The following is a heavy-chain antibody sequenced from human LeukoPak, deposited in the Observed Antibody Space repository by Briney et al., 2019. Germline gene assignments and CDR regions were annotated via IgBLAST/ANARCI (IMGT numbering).Heavy chain of an antibody. CDR3: TKDPSREWELLLGFGP. D-gene: IGHD1-26*01. CDR1: GFTFSNYW. CDR2: IRYDGSNK. J-gene: IGHJ5*02. Sequence: GGSLRLSCAASGFTFSNYWMSWVPQAPGKGLEWVAFIRYDGSNKYYADSVKGRFTISRDNSKNTLYLQMNSLRAEDTAVYYCTKDPSREWELLLGFGPWGQGTLVTVSS. V-gene: IGHV3-30*02.